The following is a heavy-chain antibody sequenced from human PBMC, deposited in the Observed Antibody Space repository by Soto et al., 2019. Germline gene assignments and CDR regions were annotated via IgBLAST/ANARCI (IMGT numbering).Heavy chain of an antibody. V-gene: IGHV3-33*01. CDR2: IWYDGSNK. CDR3: AREGYSDRSEFDY. CDR1: GFTFSSYG. J-gene: IGHJ4*02. D-gene: IGHD5-12*01. Sequence: PGGSLRLSCAASGFTFSSYGMHWFRQAPGKGLEWVAVIWYDGSNKYYADSVKGRFTISRDNSKNTLYLQMNSLRAEDTAVDYYAREGYSDRSEFDYCGQVTLVTVS.